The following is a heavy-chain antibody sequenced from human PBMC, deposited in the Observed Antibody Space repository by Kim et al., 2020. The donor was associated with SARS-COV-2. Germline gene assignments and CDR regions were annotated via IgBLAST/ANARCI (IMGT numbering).Heavy chain of an antibody. Sequence: VKGRFTISRDNAKNSLYLQMNSLRAEDTAVYYCARDLIMITFGGVIGFDYWGQGTLVTVSS. V-gene: IGHV3-21*01. J-gene: IGHJ4*02. CDR3: ARDLIMITFGGVIGFDY. D-gene: IGHD3-16*02.